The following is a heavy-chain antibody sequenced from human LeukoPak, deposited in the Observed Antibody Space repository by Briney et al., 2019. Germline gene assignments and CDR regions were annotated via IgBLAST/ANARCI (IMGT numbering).Heavy chain of an antibody. CDR3: ARDQVAAAGPYYFDS. J-gene: IGHJ4*02. V-gene: IGHV1-18*01. CDR1: GYPFTSYG. Sequence: ASVKVSCKASGYPFTSYGFSWVRQAPGQGLEWMGWISAYNGNTNYAQKLQGRVTMTTDTSTSTAFMELRSLRSDDTAVYYCARDQVAAAGPYYFDSWGQGTLVTVSP. CDR2: ISAYNGNT. D-gene: IGHD6-13*01.